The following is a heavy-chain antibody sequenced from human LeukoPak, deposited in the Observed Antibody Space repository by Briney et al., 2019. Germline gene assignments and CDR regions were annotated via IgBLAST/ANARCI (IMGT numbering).Heavy chain of an antibody. D-gene: IGHD3-22*01. J-gene: IGHJ4*02. V-gene: IGHV3-21*04. CDR2: ISGDSRYI. CDR3: AKGTMDGGQYYYDSS. Sequence: KAGGSLRLSCAASGFTFSSYSMNWVRQAPGKGLEWVSAISGDSRYIYYADSVKGRFTISRDNSRNTLYLQMNSLRVEDTALYYCAKGTMDGGQYYYDSSGGQGTLVTVSS. CDR1: GFTFSSYS.